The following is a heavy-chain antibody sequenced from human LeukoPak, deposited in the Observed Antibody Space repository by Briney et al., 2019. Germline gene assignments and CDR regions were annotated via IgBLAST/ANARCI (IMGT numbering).Heavy chain of an antibody. CDR2: VHYSGTA. V-gene: IGHV4-59*01. CDR3: ARGYGDFRVEGRYFHP. CDR1: DGSITNYD. Sequence: SETLSLTCTVSDGSITNYDWSWVRQPPGKGLEFIGHVHYSGTANYNPSLRSRVTISIDTSKKHFFLKLKSVTAADTAVYYCARGYGDFRVEGRYFHPWGQGTLVTVSS. J-gene: IGHJ5*02. D-gene: IGHD4-17*01.